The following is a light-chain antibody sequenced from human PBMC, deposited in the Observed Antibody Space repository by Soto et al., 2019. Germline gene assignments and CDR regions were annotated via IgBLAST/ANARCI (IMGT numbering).Light chain of an antibody. J-gene: IGKJ1*01. CDR2: GAS. CDR1: QRGFSSY. CDR3: QPYGNSPWT. Sequence: EIVLTQSPGTLSLSPGERATLSCRASQRGFSSYLAWYQQTPGQAPRLLIYGASSRATGIPDRFSGSGSENDFTLAISRLEPEDFTLYFCQPYGNSPWTVGQGTKVEIK. V-gene: IGKV3-20*01.